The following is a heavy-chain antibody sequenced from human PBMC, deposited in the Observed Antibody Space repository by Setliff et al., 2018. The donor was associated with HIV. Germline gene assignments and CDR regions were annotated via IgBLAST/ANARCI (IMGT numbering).Heavy chain of an antibody. Sequence: SETLSLTCTVPRGSINSYYWSWIRQPPGKGLEWIGYIYTSGSTIYNPSLKSRVTISLDTSKNQFSLKLSSVTAADTAVYYCTRHSPSDYWGQGTLVTVSS. J-gene: IGHJ4*02. CDR2: IYTSGST. CDR3: TRHSPSDY. V-gene: IGHV4-4*09. CDR1: RGSINSYY.